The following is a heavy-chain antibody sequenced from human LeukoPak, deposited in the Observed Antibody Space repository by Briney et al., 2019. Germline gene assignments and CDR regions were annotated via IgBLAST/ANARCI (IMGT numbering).Heavy chain of an antibody. CDR1: GYSVGSAYY. D-gene: IGHD1-26*01. V-gene: IGHV4-38-2*02. Sequence: SETLSLTCAVSGYSVGSAYYWVWIRQTPGTGLEWLGTISHNGNAYYNPSLKSRLTMSVETAKNQFSLNLNSVTAADTAVYFCARDPNWDSWFAPWGQGVLVTVSS. J-gene: IGHJ5*02. CDR3: ARDPNWDSWFAP. CDR2: ISHNGNA.